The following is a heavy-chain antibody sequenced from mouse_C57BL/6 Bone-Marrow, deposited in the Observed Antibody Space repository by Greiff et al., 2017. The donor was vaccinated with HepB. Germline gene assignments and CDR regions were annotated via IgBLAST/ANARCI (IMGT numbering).Heavy chain of an antibody. V-gene: IGHV1-26*01. Sequence: EVQLQQSGPELVKPGASVKISCKASGYTFTDYYMNWVKQSHGKSLEWIGDINPNNGGTSYNQKFKGKATLTVDKSSSTAYMELRSLTSEDSAVYYCARSGLRGYDDAWFAYWGQGTLVTVSA. CDR3: ARSGLRGYDDAWFAY. J-gene: IGHJ3*01. D-gene: IGHD2-2*01. CDR2: INPNNGGT. CDR1: GYTFTDYY.